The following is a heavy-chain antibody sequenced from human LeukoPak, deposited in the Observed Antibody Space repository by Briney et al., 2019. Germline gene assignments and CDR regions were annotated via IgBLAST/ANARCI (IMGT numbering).Heavy chain of an antibody. J-gene: IGHJ4*02. CDR3: AKDRGSGSYCTDY. CDR2: ISGSGGST. Sequence: GGSLRLSCAASGFTFSGYALSWVRQAPGKGLEWVSRISGSGGSTYYADSVKGRFTISRDNSKNTLFLQMSSLRAEDTAVYYCAKDRGSGSYCTDYWGQGTLVTVSS. D-gene: IGHD1-26*01. CDR1: GFTFSGYA. V-gene: IGHV3-23*01.